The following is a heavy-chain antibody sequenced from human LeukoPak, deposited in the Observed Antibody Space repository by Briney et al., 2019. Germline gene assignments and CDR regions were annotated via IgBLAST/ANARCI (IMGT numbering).Heavy chain of an antibody. J-gene: IGHJ4*02. CDR1: GFTFSNYA. Sequence: PGGSLRLSCAASGFTFSNYAMHWVRQAPGKGLEWVAVISYDGSNKYYADSVKGRFTISRDNSKNTVYLQMNSLRAEDTAVYYCAKRFSSVWYYFDNWGQGTLVTASS. V-gene: IGHV3-30*18. D-gene: IGHD6-19*01. CDR2: ISYDGSNK. CDR3: AKRFSSVWYYFDN.